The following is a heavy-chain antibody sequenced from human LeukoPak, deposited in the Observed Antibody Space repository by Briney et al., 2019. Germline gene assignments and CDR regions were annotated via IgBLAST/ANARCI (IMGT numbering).Heavy chain of an antibody. CDR1: GFTFSTYA. Sequence: GGSLRLSCAASGFTFSTYAMTWVRQAPGKGLEWVSGINRNGIEISYADSVRGRFTISRHNSNNALYPQMDSLRAEDTAVYYCENWTGSSARDYWGQGTLVTVS. CDR3: ENWTGSSARDY. CDR2: INRNGIEI. V-gene: IGHV3-23*05. D-gene: IGHD3/OR15-3a*01. J-gene: IGHJ4*02.